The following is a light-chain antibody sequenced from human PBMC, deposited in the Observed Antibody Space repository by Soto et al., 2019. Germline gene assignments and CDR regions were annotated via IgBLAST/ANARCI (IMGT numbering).Light chain of an antibody. CDR3: SSYTTSSSYV. V-gene: IGLV2-14*01. CDR1: SSDVGGYIY. J-gene: IGLJ1*01. CDR2: DVT. Sequence: QSVLTQPASVSGSPGQSITISCTVTSSDVGGYIYVSWYQQHPGKAPKLMIYDVTSRPSGVSYRFSGSKSGNTASLTFSGLQAEDEADYYCSSYTTSSSYVFGTGTKVTVL.